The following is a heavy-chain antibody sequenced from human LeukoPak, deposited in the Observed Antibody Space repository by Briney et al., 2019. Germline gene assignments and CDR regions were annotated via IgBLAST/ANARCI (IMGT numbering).Heavy chain of an antibody. CDR3: ASSPWDKGRRGRDMDV. D-gene: IGHD1-26*01. Sequence: GGSLRLSCAASGFTFSDYYMSWIRQAPGKGLEWVSYISSSGSTIYYADSVKGRFTISRDNAKNSLYLQMNSLRAEDTAVYYCASSPWDKGRRGRDMDVWGKGTTVTVSS. CDR1: GFTFSDYY. V-gene: IGHV3-11*04. J-gene: IGHJ6*03. CDR2: ISSSGSTI.